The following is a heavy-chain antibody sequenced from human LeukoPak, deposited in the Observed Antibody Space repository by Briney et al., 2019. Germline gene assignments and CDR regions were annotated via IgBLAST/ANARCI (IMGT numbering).Heavy chain of an antibody. D-gene: IGHD6-19*01. V-gene: IGHV3-48*04. CDR1: GFTFSSYS. CDR2: ISSGSSTI. J-gene: IGHJ5*02. CDR3: ARGSGIPPDNWFDP. Sequence: GGSLRLSCAASGFTFSSYSMKWVRQAPGKGLDWLSYISSGSSTIYYADSVKGRFTISRDNTKKTLYLEMNSLRAEDTAVYFCARGSGIPPDNWFDPWGQGTLVTVYS.